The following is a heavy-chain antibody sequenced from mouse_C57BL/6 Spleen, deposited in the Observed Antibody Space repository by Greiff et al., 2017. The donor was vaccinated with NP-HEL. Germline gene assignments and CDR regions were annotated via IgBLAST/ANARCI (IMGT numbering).Heavy chain of an antibody. CDR2: IDPNSGGT. CDR1: VYTFTSYW. Sequence: VQLQQPGAELVKPCSSVNLSCNSSVYTFTSYWMHWVKQRPGRGLEWIGRIDPNSGGTMYNEKFKSKATLTVDKPSSTAYMQLSSLTSEDSAVYYCARGNDGYGAPWFAYWGQGTLVTVSA. CDR3: ARGNDGYGAPWFAY. J-gene: IGHJ3*01. D-gene: IGHD2-3*01. V-gene: IGHV1-72*01.